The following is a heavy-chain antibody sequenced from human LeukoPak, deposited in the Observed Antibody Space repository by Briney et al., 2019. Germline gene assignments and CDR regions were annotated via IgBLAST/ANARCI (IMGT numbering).Heavy chain of an antibody. D-gene: IGHD6-13*01. CDR2: ISYDGSNK. V-gene: IGHV3-30-3*01. CDR3: ARDDSVYRIEAAGTNY. CDR1: GFTFSTYA. J-gene: IGHJ4*02. Sequence: GGSLRLSCAACGFTFSTYAMHWVRQAPGKGLEWVAVISYDGSNKYYADSVKGRFTISRDNSKNTLYLQMNSLRAEDTALYYCARDDSVYRIEAAGTNYWGQGTLVTVTS.